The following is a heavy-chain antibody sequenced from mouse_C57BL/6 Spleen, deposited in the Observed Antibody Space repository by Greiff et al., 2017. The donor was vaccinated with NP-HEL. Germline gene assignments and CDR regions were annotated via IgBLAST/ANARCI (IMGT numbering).Heavy chain of an antibody. CDR3: ARVNWDGAMDY. V-gene: IGHV1-59*01. CDR2: IDPSDSYT. D-gene: IGHD4-1*01. Sequence: QVQLQQPGAELVRPGTSVKLSCKASGYTFTSYWMHWVKQRPGQGLEWIGVIDPSDSYTNYNQKFKGKATLTVDTSSSTAYMQLSSLTSEDSAVYYCARVNWDGAMDYWGQGTSVTVSS. CDR1: GYTFTSYW. J-gene: IGHJ4*01.